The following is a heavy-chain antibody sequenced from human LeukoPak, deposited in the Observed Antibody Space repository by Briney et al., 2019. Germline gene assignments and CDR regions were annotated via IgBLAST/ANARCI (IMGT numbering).Heavy chain of an antibody. CDR1: GGSFSGYY. J-gene: IGHJ4*02. CDR3: ARIIRGGDLDYFDY. V-gene: IGHV4-34*01. CDR2: INHSGST. Sequence: SETLSLTCAVYGGSFSGYYWSWIRQPPGKGLEWIGEINHSGSTNYNPSLKSRVTISVDTSRNQFSLKLSSVTAADTAVYYCARIIRGGDLDYFDYWGQGTLVTVSS. D-gene: IGHD2-21*02.